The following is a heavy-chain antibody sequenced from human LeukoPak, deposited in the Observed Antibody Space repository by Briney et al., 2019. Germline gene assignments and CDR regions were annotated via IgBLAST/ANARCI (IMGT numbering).Heavy chain of an antibody. J-gene: IGHJ6*02. V-gene: IGHV4-61*08. CDR3: ARGSGYYGMDV. CDR2: IYYSGST. Sequence: PSETLSLTCTVSGDSISSGGYYWSWIRQHPGKGLEWIGYIYYSGSTNYNPSLKSRVTISVDTSKNQFSLKLSSVTAADTAVYYCARGSGYYGMDVWGQGTTVTVSS. CDR1: GDSISSGGYY. D-gene: IGHD2-15*01.